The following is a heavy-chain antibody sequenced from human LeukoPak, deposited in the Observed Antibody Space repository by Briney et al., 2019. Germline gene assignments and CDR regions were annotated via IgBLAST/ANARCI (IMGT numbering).Heavy chain of an antibody. CDR3: ARDEPYSSSWYYFDY. J-gene: IGHJ4*02. D-gene: IGHD6-13*01. V-gene: IGHV3-48*01. CDR2: ISSRSSTI. CDR1: GFTFSTYN. Sequence: PGGSLRLSCAASGFTFSTYNMNWIRQAPGKGLEWVSYISSRSSTIYYADSVKGRFTVSRDNAKNSLYLQMNSLRAEDTAVYYCARDEPYSSSWYYFDYWGQGTLVTVSS.